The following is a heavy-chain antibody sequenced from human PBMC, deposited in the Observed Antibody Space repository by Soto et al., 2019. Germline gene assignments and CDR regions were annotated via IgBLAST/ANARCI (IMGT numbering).Heavy chain of an antibody. V-gene: IGHV3-30*18. J-gene: IGHJ4*02. CDR1: GFTFSSYG. Sequence: QVQLVESGGGVVQPGRSLRLSCAASGFTFSSYGMHWVRQAPGKGLEWVAVISYDGSNKYYADSVKGRFTISRDNSKNTLYLQMNSLRAEDTAVYYCAKDMRFLEWLSALPTEFDYWGQGTLVTVSS. CDR3: AKDMRFLEWLSALPTEFDY. D-gene: IGHD3-3*01. CDR2: ISYDGSNK.